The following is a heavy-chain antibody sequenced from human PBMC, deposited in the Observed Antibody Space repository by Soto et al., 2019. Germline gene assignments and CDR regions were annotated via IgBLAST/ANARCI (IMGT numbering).Heavy chain of an antibody. V-gene: IGHV5-51*01. J-gene: IGHJ6*02. CDR1: GGTFSSYA. D-gene: IGHD3-22*01. Sequence: KVSCKASGGTFSSYAISWVRQAPGQGLEWMGIIYPGDSDTRYSPSFQGQATISADKSISTAYLQWSSLKASDTAMYYCARQSHQYYYDSSGFIRGHYYYGMDVWGQGTTVTVSS. CDR3: ARQSHQYYYDSSGFIRGHYYYGMDV. CDR2: IYPGDSDT.